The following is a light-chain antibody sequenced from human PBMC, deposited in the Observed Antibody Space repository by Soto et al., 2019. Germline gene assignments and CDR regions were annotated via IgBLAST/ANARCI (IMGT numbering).Light chain of an antibody. CDR2: EVS. CDR1: SSDVGGYNY. V-gene: IGLV2-8*01. Sequence: QSALTQPPSASGSPGQSVTISCTGTSSDVGGYNYVSWYQQHPGKAPKLMIYEVSKRPSGVPDRFSGSKSGSTASLTISGLQAEDEADYYCSAYTTSIALYVFGAGTKVTVL. J-gene: IGLJ1*01. CDR3: SAYTTSIALYV.